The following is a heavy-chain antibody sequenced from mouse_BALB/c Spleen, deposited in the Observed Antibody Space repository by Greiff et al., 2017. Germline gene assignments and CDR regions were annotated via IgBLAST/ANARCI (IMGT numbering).Heavy chain of an antibody. CDR2: INSNGGST. CDR1: GFTFSSYG. J-gene: IGHJ4*01. Sequence: LVESGGGLVQPGGSLKLSCAASGFTFSSYGMSWVRQTPDKRLELVATINSNGGSTYYPDSVKGRFTISRDNAKNTLYLQMSSLKSEDTAMYYCELAMDYWGQGTSVTVSS. CDR3: ELAMDY. V-gene: IGHV5-6-3*01.